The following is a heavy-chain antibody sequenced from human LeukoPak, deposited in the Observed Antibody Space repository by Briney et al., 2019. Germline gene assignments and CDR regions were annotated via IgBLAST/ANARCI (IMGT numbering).Heavy chain of an antibody. J-gene: IGHJ4*02. V-gene: IGHV4-30-2*01. CDR3: ARDFIAQSPIPAY. Sequence: PSQTLSLTCAVSGDSITSIGSSWGWIRQPLGKGLEWIEYIYHSGCAYYHPSLKSRVTISLDRSSNQFSLKLNSVTAADTAVYYCARDFIAQSPIPAYWGQGTLVSVSS. CDR1: GDSITSIGSS. D-gene: IGHD6-13*01. CDR2: IYHSGCA.